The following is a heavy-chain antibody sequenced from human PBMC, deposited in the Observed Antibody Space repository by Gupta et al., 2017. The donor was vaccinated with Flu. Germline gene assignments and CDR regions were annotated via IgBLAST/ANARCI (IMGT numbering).Heavy chain of an antibody. CDR1: GYSISSGYY. Sequence: QVQLQESGPGLVKPSETLSLTCDVSGYSISSGYYWGWIRQPPGKGLEWIGSIYHSGSTYSTPSLKSRVTKSLDTSKNQFSLEVTSVTAADTAVYYCARGGIAFHHTLFDYWGHGTLVTVSS. CDR2: IYHSGST. CDR3: ARGGIAFHHTLFDY. D-gene: IGHD6-13*01. V-gene: IGHV4-38-2*01. J-gene: IGHJ4*01.